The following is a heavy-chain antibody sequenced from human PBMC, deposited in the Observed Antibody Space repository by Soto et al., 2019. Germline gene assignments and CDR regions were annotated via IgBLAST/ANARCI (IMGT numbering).Heavy chain of an antibody. D-gene: IGHD6-13*01. CDR1: GGSISEKY. CDR3: VASLAASGLNWLDP. J-gene: IGHJ5*02. V-gene: IGHV4-4*07. Sequence: SEPLSLSCIVSGGSISEKYWNWVRQPPVKGLEWIGLIFANGHTDYNPSLKSRVTMSVDASKNQFSLRLTSMTAADTAVYYCVASLAASGLNWLDPWGRGTLVTVSS. CDR2: IFANGHT.